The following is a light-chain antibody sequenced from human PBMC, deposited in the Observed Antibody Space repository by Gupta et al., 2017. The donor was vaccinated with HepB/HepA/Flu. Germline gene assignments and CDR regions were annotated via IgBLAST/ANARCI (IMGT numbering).Light chain of an antibody. CDR1: SSDVGGYKY. V-gene: IGLV2-11*01. CDR3: CSDAGSYTYV. Sequence: HSALPQPRSVSGSPGQPVTISCTGTSSDVGGYKYVSWYQQHPGKAPKLMIYDVSKRPSGVPDRFSGSKSGNTASLTISGLQAEDEADYYCCSDAGSYTYVFGTGTKVTVL. CDR2: DVS. J-gene: IGLJ1*01.